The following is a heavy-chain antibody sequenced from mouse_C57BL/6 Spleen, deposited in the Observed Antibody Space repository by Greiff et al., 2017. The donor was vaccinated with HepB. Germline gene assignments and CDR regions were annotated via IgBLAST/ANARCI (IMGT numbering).Heavy chain of an antibody. CDR1: GFTFSSYG. Sequence: EVKLEESGGDLVKPGGSLKLSCAASGFTFSSYGMSWVRQTPDKRLEWVATISSGGSYTYYPDSVKGRFTISRDNAKNTLYLQMSSLKSEDTAMYYCARLYYSDWYFDVWGTGTTVTVSS. V-gene: IGHV5-6*02. CDR2: ISSGGSYT. D-gene: IGHD2-12*01. CDR3: ARLYYSDWYFDV. J-gene: IGHJ1*03.